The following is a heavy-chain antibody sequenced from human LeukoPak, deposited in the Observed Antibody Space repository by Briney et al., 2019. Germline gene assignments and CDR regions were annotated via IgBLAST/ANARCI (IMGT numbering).Heavy chain of an antibody. Sequence: SVKVSCKASGGTFSSYAISWVRQAPGQGLEWMGGIIPIFGTANYAQKFQGRVTITTDESTSTAYMELSSLRSEDTAVYYCARGLGSSGALDYWGQGTLVTVSS. CDR3: ARGLGSSGALDY. D-gene: IGHD3-10*01. CDR2: IIPIFGTA. V-gene: IGHV1-69*05. J-gene: IGHJ4*02. CDR1: GGTFSSYA.